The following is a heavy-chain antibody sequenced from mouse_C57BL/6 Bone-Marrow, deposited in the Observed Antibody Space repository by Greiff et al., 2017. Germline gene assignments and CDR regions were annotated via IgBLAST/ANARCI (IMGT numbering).Heavy chain of an antibody. Sequence: EVKVVESEGGLVQPGSSMKLSCTASGFTFSDYYMAWVRQVPEKGLEWVANINYDGSSTYYLDSLKSRFIISRDNAKNILYLQMSSLKSEDTATYYCARETLYYGFDYWGQGTTLTVSS. CDR3: ARETLYYGFDY. J-gene: IGHJ2*01. CDR1: GFTFSDYY. CDR2: INYDGSST. D-gene: IGHD1-1*01. V-gene: IGHV5-16*01.